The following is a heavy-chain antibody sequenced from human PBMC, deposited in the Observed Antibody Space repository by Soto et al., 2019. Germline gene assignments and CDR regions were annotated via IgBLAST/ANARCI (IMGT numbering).Heavy chain of an antibody. D-gene: IGHD3-22*01. CDR2: IVVGSGNT. CDR1: GFTFTSSA. Sequence: SVKVSCKASGFTFTSSAVQWVRQARGQRLEWIGWIVVGSGNTNYAQKFQERVTITRDMSTSTAYMELSSLRSEDTAVYYCAADVPSASWYYDSSGYYFDGFDTWGQGTMVTVSS. V-gene: IGHV1-58*01. J-gene: IGHJ3*02. CDR3: AADVPSASWYYDSSGYYFDGFDT.